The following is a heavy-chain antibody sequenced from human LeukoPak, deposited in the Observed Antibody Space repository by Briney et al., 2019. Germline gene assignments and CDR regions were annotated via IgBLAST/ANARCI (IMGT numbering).Heavy chain of an antibody. V-gene: IGHV4-59*01. J-gene: IGHJ3*02. CDR1: GGSISSYY. CDR2: IYYSGST. Sequence: PSETLSLTCTVSGGSISSYYWSWIRQPPGKGLVWIGYIYYSGSTNYNPSLKSRVTISVDTSKNQFSLKLSSVTAADTAVYYCARGIRLDYYDSSGYYYRDAFDIWGQGTMVTVSS. CDR3: ARGIRLDYYDSSGYYYRDAFDI. D-gene: IGHD3-22*01.